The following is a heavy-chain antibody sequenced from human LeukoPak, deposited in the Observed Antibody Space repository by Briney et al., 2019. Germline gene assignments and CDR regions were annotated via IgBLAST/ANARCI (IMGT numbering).Heavy chain of an antibody. CDR1: GGSFSDYY. J-gene: IGHJ4*02. V-gene: IGHV4-34*01. CDR2: INHSGST. Sequence: SETLSLTCAVYGGSFSDYYWSWIRQPPGKGLEWIGEINHSGSTNYNPPLKGRVTMSVDTSKNQFSLKLSSVTAADTAVYYCARAEYCGSTSCFDPDREYLDYWGQGTLVTVSS. D-gene: IGHD2-2*01. CDR3: ARAEYCGSTSCFDPDREYLDY.